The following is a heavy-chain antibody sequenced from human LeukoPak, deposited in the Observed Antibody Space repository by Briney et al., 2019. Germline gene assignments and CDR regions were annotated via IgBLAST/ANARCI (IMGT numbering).Heavy chain of an antibody. D-gene: IGHD5/OR15-5a*01. CDR1: GYSFTSYW. J-gene: IGHJ4*02. CDR3: ARQDGYSVTYDYFDY. Sequence: GESLKISCKGSGYSFTSYWIGLVRQSPGKGLEWMGIITPGDTDTRYSPSFTGQVPLSDDKSISTDYLQWSSLKASDPAMYYCARQDGYSVTYDYFDYWGQGTLVTVSS. CDR2: ITPGDTDT. V-gene: IGHV5-51*01.